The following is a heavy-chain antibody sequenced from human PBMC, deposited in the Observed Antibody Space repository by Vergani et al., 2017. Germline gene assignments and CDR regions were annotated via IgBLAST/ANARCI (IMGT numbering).Heavy chain of an antibody. J-gene: IGHJ6*03. D-gene: IGHD1-14*01. Sequence: QITLKESGPTLVKPTQTLTLTCAFPGFSLNTRGVSVAWISPPQGKALGWLAFIYWNEYQLYSPSLNTRVTITKEPSKNQVVLTITNMDYVDTGTYYCVYRKTEWGTTGCFYPFDYYYYMDVWGKGTTVTVSS. CDR1: GFSLNTRGVS. V-gene: IGHV2-5*04. CDR2: IYWNEYQ. CDR3: VYRKTEWGTTGCFYPFDYYYYMDV.